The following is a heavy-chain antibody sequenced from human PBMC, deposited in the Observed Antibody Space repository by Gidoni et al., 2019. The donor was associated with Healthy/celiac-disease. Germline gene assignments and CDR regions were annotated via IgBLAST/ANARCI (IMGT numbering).Heavy chain of an antibody. CDR3: ARGYGVVVVGTFDY. CDR2: IGTAGDT. CDR1: GFTFSSYD. Sequence: EVQLVESGGGLVQPGGSLRLSCAASGFTFSSYDMHWVRQATGKGLEWVSAIGTAGDTYYPGSVKGRFTISRENAKNSLYLQMNSLRAEDTTVYYCARGYGVVVVGTFDYWGQGTLVTVSS. J-gene: IGHJ4*02. D-gene: IGHD2-15*01. V-gene: IGHV3-13*01.